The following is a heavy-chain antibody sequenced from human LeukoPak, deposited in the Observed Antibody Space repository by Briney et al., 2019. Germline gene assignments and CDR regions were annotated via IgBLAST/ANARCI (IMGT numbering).Heavy chain of an antibody. CDR1: GGSISSGGYY. Sequence: PSETLSLTCTVSGGSISSGGYYWSWIRQHPGKGLEWIGYIYYSGSTYYNPSLKSRVTISVDTSKNQFSLKLSSVTAADTAVYYCARAPPLYYGSGSYFDYWGQGTLVTVSS. CDR2: IYYSGST. D-gene: IGHD3-10*01. J-gene: IGHJ4*02. CDR3: ARAPPLYYGSGSYFDY. V-gene: IGHV4-31*03.